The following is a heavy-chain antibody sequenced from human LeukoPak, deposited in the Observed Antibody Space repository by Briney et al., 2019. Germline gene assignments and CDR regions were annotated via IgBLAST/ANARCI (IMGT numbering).Heavy chain of an antibody. V-gene: IGHV3-48*04. CDR1: GFTFSSYS. J-gene: IGHJ4*02. Sequence: GGSLRLACAASGFTFSSYSMNWVRQAPGKGLESVSYISSSSSTIYYADSVKGRFTISRDNAKNSLYLQMNSLRAEDTAVYYCARDRGYYDSSGDFDYWGQGTLVTVSS. CDR2: ISSSSSTI. D-gene: IGHD3-22*01. CDR3: ARDRGYYDSSGDFDY.